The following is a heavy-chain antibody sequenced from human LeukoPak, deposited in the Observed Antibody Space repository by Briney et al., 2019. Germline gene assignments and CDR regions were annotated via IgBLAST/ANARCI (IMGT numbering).Heavy chain of an antibody. CDR1: GYTFTGYY. V-gene: IGHV1-2*02. J-gene: IGHJ6*03. CDR2: INPNSGGT. CDR3: ASYDSSGYPSSYYYYYYMDV. D-gene: IGHD3-22*01. Sequence: GASVKVSCTASGYTFTGYYMHWVRQAPGQGLEWMGWINPNSGGTNYAQKFQGRVTMTRDTSISTAYMELSRLRSDDTAVYYCASYDSSGYPSSYYYYYYMDVWGKGTTVTVSS.